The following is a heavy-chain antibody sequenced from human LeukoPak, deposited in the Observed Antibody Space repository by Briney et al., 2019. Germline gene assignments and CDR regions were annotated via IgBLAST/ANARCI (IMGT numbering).Heavy chain of an antibody. CDR3: ARLETISDAFDI. J-gene: IGHJ3*02. CDR2: IYYSGST. D-gene: IGHD4/OR15-4a*01. V-gene: IGHV4-39*07. Sequence: PGGSLRLSCAASGFTFSSYSMNWVRQPPGKGLEWIGSIYYSGSTYYNPSLKSRVTISVDTSKNQFSLKLSSVTAADTAVYYCARLETISDAFDIWGQGTMVTVSS. CDR1: GFTFSSYS.